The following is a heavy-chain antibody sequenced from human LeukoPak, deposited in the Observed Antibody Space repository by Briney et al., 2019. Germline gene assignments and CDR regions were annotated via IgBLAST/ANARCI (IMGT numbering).Heavy chain of an antibody. J-gene: IGHJ4*02. V-gene: IGHV3-7*01. Sequence: GGSLRLSCAASGFTFSIFWMSWVRQAPGKGLEWVANIKQDGSAKYYVDSVKGRFTISRDNARNSLYLEMNNLRAEDTAIYYCATSYDSSGNNWGQRTLVTVSP. CDR3: ATSYDSSGNN. D-gene: IGHD3-22*01. CDR1: GFTFSIFW. CDR2: IKQDGSAK.